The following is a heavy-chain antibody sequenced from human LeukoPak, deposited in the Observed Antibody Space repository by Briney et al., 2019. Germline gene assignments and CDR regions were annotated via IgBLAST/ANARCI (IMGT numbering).Heavy chain of an antibody. Sequence: GGSLTLSCTASGSTFGDYAMSWVRQAPGKGLEWVGFIRSKAYGGTTEYAASVKGRFTISRDDSKSIAYLQMNSLKTEDTAVYYCTSLLRYYFDYWGQGTLVTVSS. CDR1: GSTFGDYA. CDR3: TSLLRYYFDY. CDR2: IRSKAYGGTT. V-gene: IGHV3-49*04. J-gene: IGHJ4*02. D-gene: IGHD2/OR15-2a*01.